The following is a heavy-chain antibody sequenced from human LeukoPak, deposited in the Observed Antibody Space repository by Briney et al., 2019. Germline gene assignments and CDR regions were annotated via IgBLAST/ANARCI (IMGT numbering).Heavy chain of an antibody. CDR3: AKDLLNSEY. Sequence: GGSRGLSGAAPGFIFGNYAMTWVPQAPGKGLEWVSGISATGGTTYYADSVKGRFTVSRDNSKSTLFLQMTSLTAADTAVYYCAKDLLNSEYWGQGKPGHRLL. CDR1: GFIFGNYA. J-gene: IGHJ4*02. V-gene: IGHV3-23*01. CDR2: ISATGGTT.